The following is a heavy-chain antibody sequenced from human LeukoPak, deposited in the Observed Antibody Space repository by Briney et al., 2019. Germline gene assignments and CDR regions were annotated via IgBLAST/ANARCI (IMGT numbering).Heavy chain of an antibody. V-gene: IGHV4-39*07. D-gene: IGHD3-22*01. CDR2: IYYSGST. Sequence: SETLSLTCTVSGGSISSSSYYRGWIRQPPGKGLEWIGSIYYSGSTYYNPSLKSRVTISVDTSKNQLSLKLSSVTAADTAVYYCARGGGKWLSSYGMDVWGQGTTVTVSS. CDR3: ARGGGKWLSSYGMDV. J-gene: IGHJ6*01. CDR1: GGSISSSSYY.